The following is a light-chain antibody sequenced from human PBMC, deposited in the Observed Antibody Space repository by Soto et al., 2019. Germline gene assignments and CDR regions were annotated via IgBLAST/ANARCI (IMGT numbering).Light chain of an antibody. Sequence: VLTQPPSASGTPGQRVTISCSGSDSNIGSNHVYWYQQVPGTAPKFLIDSQDQRPSGVPDRFSGSKSGTSASLAISGLRSEDEADYYCASWEDSLTGWVFGGGTQLTVL. CDR1: DSNIGSNH. J-gene: IGLJ3*02. CDR3: ASWEDSLTGWV. CDR2: SQD. V-gene: IGLV1-47*02.